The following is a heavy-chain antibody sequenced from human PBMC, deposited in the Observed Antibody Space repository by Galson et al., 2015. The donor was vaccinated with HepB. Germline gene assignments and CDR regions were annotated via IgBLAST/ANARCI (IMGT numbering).Heavy chain of an antibody. CDR3: AKSPVESQRNCSSTSCRTSRFDP. D-gene: IGHD2-2*01. V-gene: IGHV1-2*06. J-gene: IGHJ5*02. Sequence: SVKVSCKASGYTFTGYHMHWVRQAPGQGLEWMGRINPNSGGTNYAQKFQGRVTMTRDTSIGTAYMELSRLRSDDTAVYYCAKSPVESQRNCSSTSCRTSRFDPWGQGTLVTVSS. CDR2: INPNSGGT. CDR1: GYTFTGYH.